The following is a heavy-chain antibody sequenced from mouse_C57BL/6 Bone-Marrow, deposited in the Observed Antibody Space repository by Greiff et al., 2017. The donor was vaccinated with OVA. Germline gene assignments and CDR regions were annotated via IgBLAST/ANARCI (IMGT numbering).Heavy chain of an antibody. Sequence: EVQRVESGGDLVKPGGSLKLSCAASGFTFSSYGMSWVRQTPDKRLEWVATISSGGSYTYYPDSVKGRFTISRDNAKNTLYLQMSSLKSEDTAMYYCARPYYSNYVIYWYFDVWGTGTTVTVSS. J-gene: IGHJ1*03. CDR3: ARPYYSNYVIYWYFDV. CDR1: GFTFSSYG. D-gene: IGHD2-5*01. CDR2: ISSGGSYT. V-gene: IGHV5-6*01.